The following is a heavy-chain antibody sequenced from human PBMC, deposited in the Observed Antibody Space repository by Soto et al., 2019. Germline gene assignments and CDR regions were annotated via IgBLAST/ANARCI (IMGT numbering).Heavy chain of an antibody. CDR3: AKGGYYDFWSGLDP. V-gene: IGHV3-30*18. J-gene: IGHJ5*02. Sequence: QVQLVESGGGVVQPGRSLRLSCAASGFTFSSYGMHWVRQAPGKGLEWVAVISYDGSNKYYADSVKGRFTISRDNSKNTLYLQMNSLRAEDTAVYYCAKGGYYDFWSGLDPWGQGTLVTVSS. CDR2: ISYDGSNK. CDR1: GFTFSSYG. D-gene: IGHD3-3*01.